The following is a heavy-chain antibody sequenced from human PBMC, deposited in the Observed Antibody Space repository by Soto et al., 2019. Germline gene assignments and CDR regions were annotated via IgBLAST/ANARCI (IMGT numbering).Heavy chain of an antibody. V-gene: IGHV1-3*01. D-gene: IGHD3-10*01. CDR2: INADNGDR. CDR1: GYSFTGYA. CDR3: TTSRGRFNSGSYLGWFF. J-gene: IGHJ4*02. Sequence: QVQLVQSGAEVKKPGASVKVSCKASGYSFTGYATHWVRQAPGQGLEWMGWINADNGDRKYSQKFQGRVTIMSDTFATTTYMELSSLTSEDTAVYYCTTSRGRFNSGSYLGWFFWRQGTLVTVSS.